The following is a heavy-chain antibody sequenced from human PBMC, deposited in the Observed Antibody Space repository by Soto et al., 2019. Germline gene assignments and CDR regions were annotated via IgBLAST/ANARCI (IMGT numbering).Heavy chain of an antibody. J-gene: IGHJ5*02. V-gene: IGHV3-15*01. Sequence: GGSLRLSCAASGFTFSNSWMSWVRQAPGKGLEWVGRIKSKTDGGTTDYAAPVKGRFTISRDDSKNTLYLQMNSLKTEDTAMYYCTTSPPSYSWSDCWFDPWGQGTLVTVSS. CDR1: GFTFSNSW. CDR2: IKSKTDGGTT. CDR3: TTSPPSYSWSDCWFDP. D-gene: IGHD1-20*01.